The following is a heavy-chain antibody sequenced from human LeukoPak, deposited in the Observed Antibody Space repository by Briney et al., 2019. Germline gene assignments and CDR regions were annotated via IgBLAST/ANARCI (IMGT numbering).Heavy chain of an antibody. CDR1: GFTFSSFA. J-gene: IGHJ4*02. D-gene: IGHD4-17*01. CDR3: ARRQSYGDYVDY. V-gene: IGHV3-23*01. CDR2: ISGSGGGT. Sequence: GGSLRLSCAASGFTFSSFAMSWVRQAPGKGLEWVSTISGSGGGTWYADSVKGRFTISRDNPKNTLYLQMNSLRAEDTAVYYCARRQSYGDYVDYWGQGTLVTVSS.